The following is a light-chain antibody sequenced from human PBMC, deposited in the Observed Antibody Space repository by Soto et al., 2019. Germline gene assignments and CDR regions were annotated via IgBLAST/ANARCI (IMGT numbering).Light chain of an antibody. V-gene: IGKV3-15*01. CDR1: QSVSSY. Sequence: EIVLTQSPATLSLPPGERATLSCRASQSVSSYLAWYQQKPGQAPRLPIYGASTRATGIPARFSGSGSGTEFTLTISSLQSEDFAVYYCQQYNNWPRTFGQGTKVDIK. J-gene: IGKJ1*01. CDR3: QQYNNWPRT. CDR2: GAS.